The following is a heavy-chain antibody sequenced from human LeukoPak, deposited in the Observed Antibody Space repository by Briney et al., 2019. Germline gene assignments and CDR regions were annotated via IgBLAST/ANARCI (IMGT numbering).Heavy chain of an antibody. CDR3: ARKARGYSSSFVVSLYWYFDL. V-gene: IGHV4-34*01. CDR1: GGSFSGYY. J-gene: IGHJ2*01. CDR2: INHSGST. Sequence: SETLSLTCAVYGGSFSGYYWSWIRQPPGKGLEWIGEINHSGSTNYNPSLKSRVTISVDTSKNQFSLKLSSVTAADTAVYYCARKARGYSSSFVVSLYWYFDLWGRGTLVTVSS. D-gene: IGHD6-6*01.